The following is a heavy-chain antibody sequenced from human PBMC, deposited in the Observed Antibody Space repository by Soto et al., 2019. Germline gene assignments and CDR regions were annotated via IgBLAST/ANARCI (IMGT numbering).Heavy chain of an antibody. CDR3: AKGKYCSGGPCYSSFMDV. V-gene: IGHV3-23*01. CDR2: ISGSGGNT. D-gene: IGHD2-15*01. CDR1: GFTFSNYA. J-gene: IGHJ6*03. Sequence: LRLSCAASGFTFSNYAMSWVRQAPGKGLEWVSAISGSGGNTYYADSVKGRFTISRDNSKNTLYLQMNSLRVEDTAVYYCAKGKYCSGGPCYSSFMDVWGIGTTVTVSS.